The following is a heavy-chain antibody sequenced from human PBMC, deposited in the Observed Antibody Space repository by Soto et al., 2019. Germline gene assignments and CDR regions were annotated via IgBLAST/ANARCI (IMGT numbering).Heavy chain of an antibody. J-gene: IGHJ4*03. V-gene: IGHV3-7*01. CDR3: AIVSGYGSGSSVNHYLEF. D-gene: IGHD3-10*01. Sequence: GGSLRLSCEASGFTLGSYWMCWVRHAQGKGLEWLATIKTDASEKKHVDSVKGRFTMSRDNAKNSLYLQIDSLSAEDTAGYYCAIVSGYGSGSSVNHYLEFWGQGTLVTVSS. CDR1: GFTLGSYW. CDR2: IKTDASEK.